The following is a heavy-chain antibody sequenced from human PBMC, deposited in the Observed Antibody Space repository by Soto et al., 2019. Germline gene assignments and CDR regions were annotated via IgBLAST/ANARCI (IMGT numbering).Heavy chain of an antibody. CDR3: AKGFSYSVIDY. CDR1: GFTFSTYG. Sequence: QVQLVESGGGVVQPGRSLRLSCAASGFTFSTYGMHWVRQAPGKGLEWVAVISYDGSNKYYADSVKGRFTISRDNSKNTLYLQMRSLRAEDTAGYYCAKGFSYSVIDYWGQGTLVTVSS. D-gene: IGHD5-18*01. CDR2: ISYDGSNK. J-gene: IGHJ4*02. V-gene: IGHV3-30*18.